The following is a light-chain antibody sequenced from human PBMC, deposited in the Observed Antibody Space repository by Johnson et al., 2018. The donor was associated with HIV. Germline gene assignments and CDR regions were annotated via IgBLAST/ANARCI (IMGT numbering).Light chain of an antibody. CDR2: ENN. J-gene: IGLJ1*01. CDR1: SSNIGNNY. V-gene: IGLV1-51*02. CDR3: GTWDSSLSVAYV. Sequence: QSVLTQPPSVSAAPGQKVTISCSGSSSNIGNNYVSWYQQLPGTAPKLLIYENNKRPSGIPDRFSGSKSGTSATLGITGLQTGDEADYYCGTWDSSLSVAYVVGTGTKVTV.